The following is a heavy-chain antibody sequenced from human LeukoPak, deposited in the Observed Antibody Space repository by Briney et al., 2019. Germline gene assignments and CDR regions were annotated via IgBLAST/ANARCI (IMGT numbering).Heavy chain of an antibody. CDR3: ARDYSGYGRFDY. V-gene: IGHV4-30-4*08. D-gene: IGHD5-12*01. J-gene: IGHJ4*02. CDR2: IYYSGST. Sequence: PSETLSLTCTVSGGSISSGGYYWNWIRQPPGKGLEWIGYIYYSGSTYYNPSLKSRVTISVDTSKNQFSLNLSSVTAADTAVYYCARDYSGYGRFDYWGQGTLVTVSS. CDR1: GGSISSGGYY.